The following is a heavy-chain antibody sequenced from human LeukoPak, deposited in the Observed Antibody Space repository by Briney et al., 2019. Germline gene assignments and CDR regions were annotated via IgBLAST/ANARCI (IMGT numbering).Heavy chain of an antibody. CDR2: INPNSGGT. D-gene: IGHD3-10*01. J-gene: IGHJ3*02. V-gene: IGHV1-2*04. Sequence: ASVKVSCKASGYTFTDYYMHWVRQAPGQGLEWMGWINPNSGGTNYAQKFQGWATMTRDTSISTAYMELSRLTSDDTAVYYCARDRRSHYYGSGNYYPDVFDIWGQGTMVTVSS. CDR3: ARDRRSHYYGSGNYYPDVFDI. CDR1: GYTFTDYY.